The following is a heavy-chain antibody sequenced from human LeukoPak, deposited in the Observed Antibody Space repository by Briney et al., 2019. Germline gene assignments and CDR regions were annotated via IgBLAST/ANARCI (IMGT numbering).Heavy chain of an antibody. D-gene: IGHD3-9*01. CDR1: GFSLSIYD. CDR2: TGLSSSYI. CDR3: ARDFDMGITPGDDFDF. Sequence: KPGGSLRLSCAASGFSLSIYDMVWVRQAPGKGLEWIASTGLSSSYIGYADSVKGRFTISRDNARNTVFLQMNSLRAEDTAVYYCARDFDMGITPGDDFDFWGQGTLVNVSS. V-gene: IGHV3-21*01. J-gene: IGHJ4*02.